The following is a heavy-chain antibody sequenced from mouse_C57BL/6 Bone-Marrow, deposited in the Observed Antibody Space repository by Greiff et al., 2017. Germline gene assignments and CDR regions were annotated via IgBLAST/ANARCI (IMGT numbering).Heavy chain of an antibody. J-gene: IGHJ2*01. CDR1: GYTFTSYW. CDR3: ARDWDKNFDY. V-gene: IGHV1-69*01. D-gene: IGHD4-1*01. CDR2: IDPSDSYT. Sequence: QVQLQQPGAELVMPGASVKLSCKASGYTFTSYWMHWVKQRPGQGLEWIGEIDPSDSYTTYNQKFKGKSTLTVDKSSSTAYMQLSSLTSEDSAVYYCARDWDKNFDYWGQGTTLTVSS.